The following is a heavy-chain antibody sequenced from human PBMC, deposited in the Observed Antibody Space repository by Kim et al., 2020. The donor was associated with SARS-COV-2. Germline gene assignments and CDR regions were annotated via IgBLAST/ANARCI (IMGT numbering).Heavy chain of an antibody. D-gene: IGHD3-3*01. CDR3: ARTVADCWSGPNAFDI. V-gene: IGHV4-39*01. J-gene: IGHJ3*02. Sequence: SLKRRVTISVDASKNQFSLELSSVTAADTAVYYCARTVADCWSGPNAFDIWGQGTMVTVSS.